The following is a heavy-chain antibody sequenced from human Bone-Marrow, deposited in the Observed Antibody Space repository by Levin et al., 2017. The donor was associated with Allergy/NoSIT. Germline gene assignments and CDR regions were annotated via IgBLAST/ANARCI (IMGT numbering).Heavy chain of an antibody. J-gene: IGHJ4*02. Sequence: GESLKISCAASGFTFSTYAMHWVRQAPGKGLEWVGVISYDGSNQHYADSVKGRFTISRDNSKNTLYLQMNSLRTEDTAVFYCARDLLAVTAIVHSWGQGTLVTVSS. V-gene: IGHV3-30-3*01. D-gene: IGHD2-21*02. CDR1: GFTFSTYA. CDR3: ARDLLAVTAIVHS. CDR2: ISYDGSNQ.